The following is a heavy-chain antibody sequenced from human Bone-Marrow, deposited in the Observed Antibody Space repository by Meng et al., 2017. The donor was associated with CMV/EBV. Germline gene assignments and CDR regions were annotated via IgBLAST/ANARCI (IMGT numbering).Heavy chain of an antibody. D-gene: IGHD4-17*01. CDR1: GGSISSYY. CDR3: ARGDGDYGYD. J-gene: IGHJ4*02. V-gene: IGHV4-59*01. CDR2: IYYSGST. Sequence: GSLRLSCTVSGGSISSYYWSWIRQPPGKGLEWIGYIYYSGSTNYNPSLKSRVTMSVDTSKNQFSLKLSSVTAADTAVYYCARGDGDYGYDWGQGTLVTVSS.